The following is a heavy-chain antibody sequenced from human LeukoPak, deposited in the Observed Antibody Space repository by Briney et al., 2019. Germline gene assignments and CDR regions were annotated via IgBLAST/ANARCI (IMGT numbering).Heavy chain of an antibody. Sequence: DSVKGRLTISRDNSKNTLYLQMNSLRAEDTAVYYCARDAYRYCSGSSCCLDHWGQGTLITVSS. V-gene: IGHV3-30*01. CDR3: ARDAYRYCSGSSCCLDH. D-gene: IGHD2-15*01. J-gene: IGHJ4*02.